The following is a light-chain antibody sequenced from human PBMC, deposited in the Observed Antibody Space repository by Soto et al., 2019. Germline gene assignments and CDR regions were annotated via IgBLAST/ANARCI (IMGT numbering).Light chain of an antibody. CDR3: QKYSIASWA. V-gene: IGKV1-5*01. J-gene: IGKJ1*01. CDR2: DAS. CDR1: QSISNR. Sequence: DTQMTQSPSTLSASVGDRVTITCRASQSISNRLAWYKQKPGKAPKLLIYDASTLESGVPSRFSGSGSGTDFTFTFSILLPDDFATFYCQKYSIASWAFGLGTKVDIK.